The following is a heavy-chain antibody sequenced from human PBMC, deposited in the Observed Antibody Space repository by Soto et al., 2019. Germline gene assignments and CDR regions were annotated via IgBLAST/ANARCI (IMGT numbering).Heavy chain of an antibody. CDR1: GFIFSTYA. CDR2: ISGSGETT. Sequence: GGSLRLSCAASGFIFSTYAMTWVRQAPGKGLEWVSVISGSGETTYYADSVKGRFTISRDNSRNTLYLQMSSLRAEDTAVYYCAKDTPIVTTILGYFDYWGQGTLVTVSS. D-gene: IGHD5-12*01. J-gene: IGHJ4*02. V-gene: IGHV3-23*01. CDR3: AKDTPIVTTILGYFDY.